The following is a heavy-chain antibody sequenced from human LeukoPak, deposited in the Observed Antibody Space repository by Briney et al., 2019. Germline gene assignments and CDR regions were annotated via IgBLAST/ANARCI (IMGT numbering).Heavy chain of an antibody. J-gene: IGHJ4*02. CDR2: ISNSGSTI. V-gene: IGHV3-48*03. CDR1: GFTFSSFE. Sequence: PGGSLRLSCAASGFTFSSFEMNWVRQAPGKGLEWVSHISNSGSTIYYADSVKGRFTISRDNAKNSLYLQMNSLRAEDTAVYYCAREPIAAAGHWSYWGQGTLVTVSS. D-gene: IGHD6-13*01. CDR3: AREPIAAAGHWSY.